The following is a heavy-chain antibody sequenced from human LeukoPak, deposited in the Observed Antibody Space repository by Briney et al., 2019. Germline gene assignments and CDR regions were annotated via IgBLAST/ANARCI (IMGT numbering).Heavy chain of an antibody. J-gene: IGHJ6*02. Sequence: SQTLSLTCAISGDSVSSISVAWNWNRQSPSRGLEWLGRTYYRSKWYYEYAVSVKGRMNINTNPSKNQFSLQLNSVTPEDTAVYYCALARSEYHYGMDVWGQGTTVTVSS. V-gene: IGHV6-1*01. CDR1: GDSVSSISVA. CDR2: TYYRSKWYY. CDR3: ALARSEYHYGMDV.